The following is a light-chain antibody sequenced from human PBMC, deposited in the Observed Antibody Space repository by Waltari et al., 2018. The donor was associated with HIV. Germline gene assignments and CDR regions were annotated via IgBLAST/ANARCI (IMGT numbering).Light chain of an antibody. CDR2: EVS. V-gene: IGLV2-8*01. Sequence: QSALTQPPSASGSPGQSVTISCTGTSSDVGGYSYVSWYQQHPGKAPKLMIYEVSERPSGVPDRCFGSKSGNTASLTVSGLQAEDEAEYFCSSYAGGNNYVFGTGTKVTVL. J-gene: IGLJ1*01. CDR1: SSDVGGYSY. CDR3: SSYAGGNNYV.